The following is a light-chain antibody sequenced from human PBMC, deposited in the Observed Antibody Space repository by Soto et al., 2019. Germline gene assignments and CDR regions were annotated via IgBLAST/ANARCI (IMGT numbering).Light chain of an antibody. CDR1: SSDVGIYNY. J-gene: IGLJ1*01. V-gene: IGLV2-14*01. CDR2: EVS. CDR3: NSYTSSSTQV. Sequence: QSVLTQPAPVSGSPGQSITISCTGTSSDVGIYNYVSWYQQHPGKAPKLMIYEVSNRPSGVPNRFSGSKSGNTASLTISGLQAEDEADYYCNSYTSSSTQVFGTGTKVTVL.